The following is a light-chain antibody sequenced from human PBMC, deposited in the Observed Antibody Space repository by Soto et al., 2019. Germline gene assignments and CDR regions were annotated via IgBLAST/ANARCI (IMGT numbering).Light chain of an antibody. Sequence: HAVVTQEPSLTVSPGGTVTLTCGSSTGVVTSGHYPYWFQQKPGQAPRTLIYDTNSKHSWTPARFSGSLLGGKAALTLSGALPEDEAEYYCLLSYSGPRVFGGGTKLTVL. J-gene: IGLJ2*01. V-gene: IGLV7-46*01. CDR3: LLSYSGPRV. CDR2: DTN. CDR1: TGVVTSGHY.